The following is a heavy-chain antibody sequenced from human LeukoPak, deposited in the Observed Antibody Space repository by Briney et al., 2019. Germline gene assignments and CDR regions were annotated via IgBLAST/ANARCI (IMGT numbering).Heavy chain of an antibody. CDR2: IIPILGIA. CDR3: ARDHHIVVVPMDV. V-gene: IGHV1-69*04. CDR1: GGTFSSYA. Sequence: SVKVSCKASGGTFSSYAISWVRQAPGQGLEWMGRIIPILGIANYAQKFQGRVTMTRDTSTSTVYMELSSLRSEDTAVYYCARDHHIVVVPMDVWGQGTTVTVSS. J-gene: IGHJ6*02. D-gene: IGHD2-15*01.